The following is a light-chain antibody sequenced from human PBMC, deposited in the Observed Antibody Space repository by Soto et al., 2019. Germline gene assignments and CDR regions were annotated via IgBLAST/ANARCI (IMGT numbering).Light chain of an antibody. V-gene: IGKV3-11*01. CDR2: DAS. CDR1: QSVNSNY. J-gene: IGKJ5*01. CDR3: QQRSNWPPSIT. Sequence: EIVLTQSPDTLSLSPGERATLSCRTSQSVNSNYLAWYQQKPAQAPRLLIYDASNRATGIPARFSGSGSGTDFTLTINSLEPEDFAVYYCQQRSNWPPSITFGQGTRLEIK.